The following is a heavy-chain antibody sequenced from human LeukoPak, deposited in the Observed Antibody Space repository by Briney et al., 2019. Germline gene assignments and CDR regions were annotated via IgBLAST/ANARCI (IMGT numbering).Heavy chain of an antibody. D-gene: IGHD3-9*01. V-gene: IGHV3-7*01. CDR2: IKQDGSAQ. Sequence: GGSLRLSCAASGFTFSRYYMTWVRQAPGKGLEWVAKIKQDGSAQYYVDSVKGRFTISRDNAKNSLYLQMNSLRAEDTAVYYCAKDMGRYFDWFDSYYYYGMDVWGQGTTVTVSS. CDR3: AKDMGRYFDWFDSYYYYGMDV. J-gene: IGHJ6*02. CDR1: GFTFSRYY.